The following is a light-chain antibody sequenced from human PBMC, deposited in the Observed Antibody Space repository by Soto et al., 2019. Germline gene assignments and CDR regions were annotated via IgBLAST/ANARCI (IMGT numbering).Light chain of an antibody. CDR3: QQYYNWPWT. J-gene: IGKJ1*01. CDR1: QSVSST. Sequence: EIVMTQSPATLSVSPGERATLSCRASQSVSSTLAWYQQKPGQAPRLLIYGASTRATGIPARFSGSGSGTEFTLTFSSLQSEDFAVYYCQQYYNWPWTFGRGTMVEIK. CDR2: GAS. V-gene: IGKV3-15*01.